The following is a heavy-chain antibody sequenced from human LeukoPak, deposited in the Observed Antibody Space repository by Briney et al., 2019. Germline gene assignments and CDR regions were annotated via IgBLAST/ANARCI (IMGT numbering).Heavy chain of an antibody. D-gene: IGHD3-10*01. Sequence: GGSLRLSCAASGFTFSSYAMGWVRQAPGKGLEWVSAISGSGGSTYYADSVKGRFTISRDNSKNTLYLQMNSLRAEDTAVYYCAKGRIPTYGSGSYYNWFDPWGQGTLVTVSS. CDR2: ISGSGGST. V-gene: IGHV3-23*01. J-gene: IGHJ5*02. CDR1: GFTFSSYA. CDR3: AKGRIPTYGSGSYYNWFDP.